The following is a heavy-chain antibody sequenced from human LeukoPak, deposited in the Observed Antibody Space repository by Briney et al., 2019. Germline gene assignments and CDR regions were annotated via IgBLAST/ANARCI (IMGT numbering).Heavy chain of an antibody. J-gene: IGHJ3*02. V-gene: IGHV3-49*04. D-gene: IGHD3-9*01. CDR3: TRKSEVFDGLYRANNSFDI. CDR1: GFTFGAYA. Sequence: GGSLRLSCTAAGFTFGAYAVTWVRQAPGMGLEWLGFLRIRIYGGTADYAASVKGRVTISRGDSKNIAYLEVNSLKVEDTAVDYCTRKSEVFDGLYRANNSFDIWGQGTMVTVSS. CDR2: LRIRIYGGTA.